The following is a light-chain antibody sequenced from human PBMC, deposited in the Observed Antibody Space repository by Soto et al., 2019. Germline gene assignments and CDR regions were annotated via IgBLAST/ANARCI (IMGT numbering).Light chain of an antibody. J-gene: IGKJ2*01. V-gene: IGKV3-11*01. CDR2: DAS. CDR1: QSVSTY. CDR3: QQRSNWPPVFT. Sequence: EIVLTQSPATLSLSPGESATLSCRATQSVSTYLAWYQQKPGQAPRLLIHDASNRATGIPARFSGSGSGTDFTLTISSLEPEDLAVYYCQQRSNWPPVFTFGQGTKLEIK.